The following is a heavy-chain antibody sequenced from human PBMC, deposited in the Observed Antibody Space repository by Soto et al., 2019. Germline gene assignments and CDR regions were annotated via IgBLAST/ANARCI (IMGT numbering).Heavy chain of an antibody. CDR2: ISYDGSNK. Sequence: LRLSCAASGFTFSSYAMHWVRQAPGKGLEWVAVISYDGSNKYYADSVKGRFTISRDNSKNTLYLQMNSLRAEDTAVYYCARSSVAGYYFDYWGQGTLVTVSS. D-gene: IGHD6-19*01. CDR1: GFTFSSYA. J-gene: IGHJ4*02. CDR3: ARSSVAGYYFDY. V-gene: IGHV3-30-3*01.